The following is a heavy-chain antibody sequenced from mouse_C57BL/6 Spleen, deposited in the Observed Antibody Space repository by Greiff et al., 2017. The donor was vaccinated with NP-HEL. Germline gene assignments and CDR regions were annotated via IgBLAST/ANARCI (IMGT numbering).Heavy chain of an antibody. CDR2: ILPGGGST. CDR3: ARGDDYDDFDY. J-gene: IGHJ2*01. Sequence: VQVVESGAELMKPGASVKLSCKATGYTFTGYWIEWVKQRPGHGLEWIGEILPGGGSTNYNEKFKGKATFTADTSSNTAYMQLSSLTTEDSAIYYCARGDDYDDFDYWGQGTTLTVSS. D-gene: IGHD2-4*01. CDR1: GYTFTGYW. V-gene: IGHV1-9*01.